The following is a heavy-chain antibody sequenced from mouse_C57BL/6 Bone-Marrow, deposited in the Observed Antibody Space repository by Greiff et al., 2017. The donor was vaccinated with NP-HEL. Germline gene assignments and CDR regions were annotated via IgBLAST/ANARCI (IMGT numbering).Heavy chain of an antibody. D-gene: IGHD1-1*01. V-gene: IGHV1-52*01. CDR1: GYTFTSYW. CDR2: IDPSDSET. Sequence: QVQLQQPGAELVRPGSSVKLSCKASGYTFTSYWMHWVKQRPIQGLEWIGNIDPSDSETHYNQKFKDKATLTVDKSSSTAYMQLSSLTSEDSAVYYCARMGDLLLRYPRPRYFDVWGTGTTVTVSS. CDR3: ARMGDLLLRYPRPRYFDV. J-gene: IGHJ1*03.